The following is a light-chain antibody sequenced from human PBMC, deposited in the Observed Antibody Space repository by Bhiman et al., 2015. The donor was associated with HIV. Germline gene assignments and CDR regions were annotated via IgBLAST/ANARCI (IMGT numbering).Light chain of an antibody. J-gene: IGLJ1*01. CDR1: SSDVGGYNY. CDR3: SSYTSTSTPWV. CDR2: DVS. V-gene: IGLV2-14*03. Sequence: QSALTQPASVSGSPGQSITISCTGTSSDVGGYNYVSWYQQHPGKAPKLMIYDVSDRPSGVSNRFSGLQAEDEADYYCSSYTSTSTPWVFGAGTKVTVL.